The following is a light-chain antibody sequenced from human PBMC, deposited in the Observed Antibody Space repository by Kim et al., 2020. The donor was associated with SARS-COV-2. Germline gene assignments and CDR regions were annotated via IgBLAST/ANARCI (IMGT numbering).Light chain of an antibody. CDR1: RRDVGSYAL. CDR2: DVT. Sequence: QSALTQPASVSGSPGQSITISCTGTRRDVGSYALVSWYQHYPGRAPKLLIYDVTKRPSGVSNRFSGSKSGNTASLRISGLQTEDGADYYCCSYAGSTTWLFGGGTQLTVL. CDR3: CSYAGSTTWL. J-gene: IGLJ3*02. V-gene: IGLV2-23*02.